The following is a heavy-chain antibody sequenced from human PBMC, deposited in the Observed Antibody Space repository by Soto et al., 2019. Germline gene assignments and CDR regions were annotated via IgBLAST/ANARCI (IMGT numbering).Heavy chain of an antibody. D-gene: IGHD2-15*01. V-gene: IGHV1-18*04. J-gene: IGHJ4*02. CDR1: GYTFTTYG. Sequence: QVQLVQSGAEVKRPGSSLKVSCKASGYTFTTYGFNWVRQAPGQGLEWMGWISPNNGDTNYAQNFQGRFTLTTDTPTSPAYMELRSLTSYDTAVYYCARIPRTQMIALEAATRFDYWGQGTLVTVS. CDR2: ISPNNGDT. CDR3: ARIPRTQMIALEAATRFDY.